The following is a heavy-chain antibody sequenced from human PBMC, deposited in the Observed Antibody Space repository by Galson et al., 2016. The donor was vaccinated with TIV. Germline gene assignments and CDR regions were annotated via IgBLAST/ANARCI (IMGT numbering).Heavy chain of an antibody. J-gene: IGHJ4*02. Sequence: SVKVSCKASGYTFNSYGISWVRQAPGQGLEWMGWISAYTGNTNYAQRLQDRVTMTTDTSTSTAYMELRSLTPDDAAVYYCARERDYFDGSGTYWGQGTLVTVSS. CDR3: ARERDYFDGSGTY. CDR2: ISAYTGNT. D-gene: IGHD3-22*01. V-gene: IGHV1-18*01. CDR1: GYTFNSYG.